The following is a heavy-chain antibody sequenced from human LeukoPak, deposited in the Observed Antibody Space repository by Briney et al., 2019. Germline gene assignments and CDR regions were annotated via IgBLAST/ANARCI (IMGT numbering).Heavy chain of an antibody. CDR1: GGSISSSSYY. CDR2: IYYSGSP. V-gene: IGHV4-39*01. CDR3: AKNNWFDP. J-gene: IGHJ5*02. Sequence: SETLSLTCTVSGGSISSSSYYWGWIRQPPGKGLEWIGSIYYSGSPYYNPSLKSRVTISVDTSRNQFSLKLTSVTAADTAMYYCAKNNWFDPWGQGTLVTVSS.